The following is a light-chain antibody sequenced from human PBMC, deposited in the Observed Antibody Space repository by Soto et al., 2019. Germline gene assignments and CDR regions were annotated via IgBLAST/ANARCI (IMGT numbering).Light chain of an antibody. V-gene: IGKV1-39*01. CDR3: QQSSSAPRT. J-gene: IGKJ1*01. CDR2: GAS. Sequence: DIQMTQSPSSLSASVGDRVTITCRASQTINNYLNWYQQRPGRAPTLLIYGASYLQSGVPARFSGSGSGTENTLTMRSLEPDDFESYDCQQSSSAPRTFGQGTKVEIK. CDR1: QTINNY.